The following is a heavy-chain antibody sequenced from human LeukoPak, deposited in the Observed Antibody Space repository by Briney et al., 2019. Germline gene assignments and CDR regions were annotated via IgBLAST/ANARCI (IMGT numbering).Heavy chain of an antibody. Sequence: PSQTLSLTCTVSGSSINSGDYYWSWVRQPPGKGLEWIVEIYHSGSTNYNPSLKSRVTISVDKSKNQFSLKLSSVTAADTAVYYCARGYSYGSLDAFDIWGQGTMVTVAS. J-gene: IGHJ3*02. V-gene: IGHV4-4*02. CDR2: IYHSGST. CDR3: ARGYSYGSLDAFDI. D-gene: IGHD5-18*01. CDR1: GSSINSGDYY.